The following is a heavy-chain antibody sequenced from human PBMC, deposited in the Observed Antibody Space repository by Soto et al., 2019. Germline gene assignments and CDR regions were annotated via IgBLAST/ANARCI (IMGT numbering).Heavy chain of an antibody. D-gene: IGHD2-15*01. CDR1: GYTFTSYG. Sequence: ASVKVSCKASGYTFTSYGISWVRQAPGQGLEWMGWISAYNGNTNYAQKLQGRVTMTTDTSTSTAYMELRSLRSDDTAVYYCAGDTRAGIVVVVAATLAFDIWGQGTMVTVSS. CDR2: ISAYNGNT. CDR3: AGDTRAGIVVVVAATLAFDI. V-gene: IGHV1-18*01. J-gene: IGHJ3*02.